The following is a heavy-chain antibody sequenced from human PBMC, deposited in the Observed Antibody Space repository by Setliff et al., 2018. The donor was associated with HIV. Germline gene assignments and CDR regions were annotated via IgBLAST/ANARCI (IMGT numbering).Heavy chain of an antibody. CDR3: ARESDCSSARCQAALEWLEWNYYYGMDV. D-gene: IGHD3-3*01. CDR2: ISRSSTYI. J-gene: IGHJ6*02. CDR1: GFTFSSYW. V-gene: IGHV3-21*06. Sequence: GGSLRLSCAASGFTFSSYWMSWVRQAPGKGLEWVSSISRSSTYIYYADSVKGRFAISRDNAKNSLYLQMNSLRAEDTAVYYCARESDCSSARCQAALEWLEWNYYYGMDVWGQGTTVTVSS.